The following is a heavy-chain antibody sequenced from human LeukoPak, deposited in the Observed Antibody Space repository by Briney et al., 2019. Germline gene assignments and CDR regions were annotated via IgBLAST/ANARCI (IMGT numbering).Heavy chain of an antibody. D-gene: IGHD3-10*01. CDR3: ARGPLPITMVRGAPFDY. J-gene: IGHJ4*02. CDR2: INHSGST. V-gene: IGHV4-34*01. CDR1: GGSFSGYY. Sequence: SETLSLTCAVYGGSFSGYYWSWLRQPPGKGLEWLGEINHSGSTNYNPSLKSRVTISVDTSKNQFSLKLSSVTAADTAVYYCARGPLPITMVRGAPFDYWGQGTLVTVSS.